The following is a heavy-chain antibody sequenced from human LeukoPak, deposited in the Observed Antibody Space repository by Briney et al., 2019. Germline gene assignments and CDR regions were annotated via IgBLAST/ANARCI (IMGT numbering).Heavy chain of an antibody. Sequence: PSETLSLTCTVSGGSISSGSYYWSWIRQPAGKGLEWIGRIYTSGSTNYNPSLKSRVTISVDTSKNQFSLKLSSVTAADTAVYYCASSGPSWGSVVDYYYYMDVWGKGTTVTISS. J-gene: IGHJ6*03. CDR2: IYTSGST. D-gene: IGHD2-2*01. CDR3: ASSGPSWGSVVDYYYYMDV. CDR1: GGSISSGSYY. V-gene: IGHV4-61*02.